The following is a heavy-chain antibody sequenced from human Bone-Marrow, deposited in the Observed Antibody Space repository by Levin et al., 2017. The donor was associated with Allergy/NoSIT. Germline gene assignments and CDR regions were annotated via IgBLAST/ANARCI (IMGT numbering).Heavy chain of an antibody. CDR2: IYYSGST. CDR1: GGSISSYY. Sequence: SETLSLTCTVSGGSISSYYWSWIRQPPGKGLEWIGYIYYSGSTNYNPSLKSRVTISVDTSKNQFSLKLSSVTAADTAVYYCARHAGAAYCGGDCYNDYWGQGTLVTVSS. CDR3: ARHAGAAYCGGDCYNDY. J-gene: IGHJ4*02. V-gene: IGHV4-59*08. D-gene: IGHD2-21*02.